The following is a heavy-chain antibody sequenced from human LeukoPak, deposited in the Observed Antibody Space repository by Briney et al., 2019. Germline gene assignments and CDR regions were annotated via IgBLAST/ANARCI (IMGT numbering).Heavy chain of an antibody. CDR3: ARDYGGSSPFDY. CDR2: ISSSDSTI. D-gene: IGHD4-23*01. J-gene: IGHJ4*02. CDR1: GFTFSSYE. Sequence: GGSLRLSFPASGFTFSSYEMNWVRQAPGRGLEWVSYISSSDSTIYYADSVKGRFTISRDNAKNSLYLQMNSLRAEVTAVYYCARDYGGSSPFDYWGQGTLVTVSS. V-gene: IGHV3-48*03.